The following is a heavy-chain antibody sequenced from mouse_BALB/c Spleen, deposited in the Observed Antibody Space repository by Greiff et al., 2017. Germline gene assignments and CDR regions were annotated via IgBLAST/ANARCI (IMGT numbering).Heavy chain of an antibody. Sequence: VQLQESGPELVKPGASVKMSCKASGYTFTDYDISWGKLRTGQGLEWIGEIYPGSGTTYYNEKFKDKATLTVNKSSNPAYMQLSSLTSEDSAVYFCAWGDYGPFDYWGQGTTLTVSS. CDR3: AWGDYGPFDY. CDR1: GYTFTDYD. J-gene: IGHJ2*01. V-gene: IGHV1-83*01. D-gene: IGHD1-2*01. CDR2: IYPGSGTT.